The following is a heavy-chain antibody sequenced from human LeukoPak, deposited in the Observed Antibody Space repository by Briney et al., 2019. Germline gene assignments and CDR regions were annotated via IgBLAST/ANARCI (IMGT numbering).Heavy chain of an antibody. V-gene: IGHV3-30*18. CDR3: AKDSDYGDRPGGMDV. D-gene: IGHD4-17*01. J-gene: IGHJ6*02. CDR2: ISYDGSNK. Sequence: GGSLRLSCAASGFTFSNYVMHWVRQAPGKGLEWVAVISYDGSNKYYADSVKGRFTISRDNSKNTLYLQMNSLRAEDTAVYYCAKDSDYGDRPGGMDVWGQGTTVTVSS. CDR1: GFTFSNYV.